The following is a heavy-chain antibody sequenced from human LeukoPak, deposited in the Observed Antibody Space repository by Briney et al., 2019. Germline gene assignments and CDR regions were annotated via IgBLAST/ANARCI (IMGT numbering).Heavy chain of an antibody. J-gene: IGHJ4*02. V-gene: IGHV4-34*01. CDR1: GGSFSGYY. D-gene: IGHD6-19*01. CDR3: AKDHSSGWPDCFDY. CDR2: IYYSGST. Sequence: PSETLSLTCAVYGGSFSGYYWSWIRQPPGKGLEWIGSIYYSGSTYYNPSLKSRVTISVDTSKNQFSLKLSSVTAADTAVYYCAKDHSSGWPDCFDYWGQGALVTVSS.